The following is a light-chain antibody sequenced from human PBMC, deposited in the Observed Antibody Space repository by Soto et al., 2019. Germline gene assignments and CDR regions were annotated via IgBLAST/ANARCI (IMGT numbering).Light chain of an antibody. CDR2: AAS. V-gene: IGKV1-8*01. CDR3: QQYYSYPPIT. CDR1: QGISSY. J-gene: IGKJ5*01. Sequence: IRMTQSPSSFSASTGDRVTMTCRASQGISSYLAWYQQKPGKAPKLLIYAASTLQSGVPSRFSGSGSGTDFTLTISCLQSEDFATYYCQQYYSYPPITSGQGTRLEI.